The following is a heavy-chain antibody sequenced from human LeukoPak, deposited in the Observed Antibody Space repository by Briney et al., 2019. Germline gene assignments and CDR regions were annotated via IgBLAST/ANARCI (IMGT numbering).Heavy chain of an antibody. CDR1: GYTFTRYD. J-gene: IGHJ4*02. CDR2: ISAYNGNT. D-gene: IGHD5-12*01. CDR3: ARGGGYDHNLNFDY. Sequence: GGLVKVSCKSSGYTFTRYDISWVRQAPGQGLEWMGWISAYNGNTNYAQKLQGRVTMTTDTSTSAAYMELRSRRSDDTAVYYCARGGGYDHNLNFDYWGQGTLVTVSS. V-gene: IGHV1-18*01.